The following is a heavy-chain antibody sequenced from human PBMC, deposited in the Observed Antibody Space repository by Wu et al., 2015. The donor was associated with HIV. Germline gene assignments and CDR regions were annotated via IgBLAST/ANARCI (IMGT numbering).Heavy chain of an antibody. D-gene: IGHD4-11*01. V-gene: IGHV1-46*03. CDR1: GYTFTGYY. CDR2: INPSGGST. Sequence: QVQLVQSGAEVTKPGASVRVSCQTSGYTFTGYYMHWVRQAPGQGLEWMGIINPSGGSTSYAQKFQGRVTMTRDTSTSTVYMELSSLRSEDTAVYYCARGDYSNPIDYWGQGTLVTVSS. J-gene: IGHJ4*02. CDR3: ARGDYSNPIDY.